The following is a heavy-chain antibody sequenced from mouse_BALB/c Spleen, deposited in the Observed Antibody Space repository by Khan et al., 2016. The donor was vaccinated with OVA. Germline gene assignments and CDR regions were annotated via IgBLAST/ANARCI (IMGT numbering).Heavy chain of an antibody. CDR2: ISYSGNT. CDR1: GYSFPSDYA. CDR3: ARIQGGDFDY. Sequence: EVQLVESGPGLVKPSQSLSLTCTVTGYSFPSDYAWNWIRQFPGNKLEWMGYISYSGNTKYTPPLKSRISLTRDTSKNQFFLQLNFVTIEDTATYYGARIQGGDFDYWGQGTTLTVSS. J-gene: IGHJ2*01. D-gene: IGHD3-2*02. V-gene: IGHV3-2*02.